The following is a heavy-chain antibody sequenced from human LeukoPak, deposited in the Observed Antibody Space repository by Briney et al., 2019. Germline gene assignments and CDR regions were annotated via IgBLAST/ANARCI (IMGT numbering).Heavy chain of an antibody. CDR3: ARGFVLGAAKNYFDY. CDR1: GFTFSSYA. V-gene: IGHV3-64*04. CDR2: ISSSGGST. Sequence: GGSLRLSCSASGFTFSSYAMHWVRQAPGKGLEYVSAISSSGGSTDYADSVKGRFTISRDNSKNTLSLQMNSLRAEDTALYYCARGFVLGAAKNYFDYWGQGALVTVSS. D-gene: IGHD2-21*02. J-gene: IGHJ4*02.